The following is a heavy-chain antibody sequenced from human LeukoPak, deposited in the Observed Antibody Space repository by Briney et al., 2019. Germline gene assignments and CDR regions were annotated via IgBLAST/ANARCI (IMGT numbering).Heavy chain of an antibody. Sequence: GASAKASCKASGYTFTNYGISWVRQAPGQGLEWMGWINTYNGNTNYAQKFQGRVTMTTDTSTSTAYMELRSLRSDDTAVYYCARVVLDHYYDSSGYLGTLDYWGQGTLVTVSS. D-gene: IGHD3-22*01. CDR3: ARVVLDHYYDSSGYLGTLDY. J-gene: IGHJ4*02. V-gene: IGHV1-18*01. CDR2: INTYNGNT. CDR1: GYTFTNYG.